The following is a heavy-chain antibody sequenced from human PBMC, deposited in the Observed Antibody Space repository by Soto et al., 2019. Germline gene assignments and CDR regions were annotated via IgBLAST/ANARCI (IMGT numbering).Heavy chain of an antibody. CDR1: GGTFSSYT. D-gene: IGHD2-2*01. V-gene: IGHV1-69*02. J-gene: IGHJ5*02. CDR3: ARAKGYCSSTGCYGSVGNLFDP. Sequence: VASVKVSCKASGGTFSSYTISWVRQAPGQGLEWMGRIIPILGIANYAQKFQGRVTITADKSTSTAYMELSSLRSEDTAVYYCARAKGYCSSTGCYGSVGNLFDPWGQGTLVTVSS. CDR2: IIPILGIA.